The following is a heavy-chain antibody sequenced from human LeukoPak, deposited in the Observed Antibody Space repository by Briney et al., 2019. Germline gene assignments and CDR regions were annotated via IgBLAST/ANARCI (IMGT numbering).Heavy chain of an antibody. D-gene: IGHD1/OR15-1a*01. CDR2: IYYNGYA. J-gene: IGHJ4*02. CDR1: GGSIGNY. V-gene: IGHV4-59*01. Sequence: SETLSLTCTVSGGSIGNYWSWIRQPPGKGLEWIGYIYYNGYADYNPSLKSRVTISLHTSKNQFSLNLSSVTAADTAVYYCARDRHWTNDWVFDYWGQGTLVTVSS. CDR3: ARDRHWTNDWVFDY.